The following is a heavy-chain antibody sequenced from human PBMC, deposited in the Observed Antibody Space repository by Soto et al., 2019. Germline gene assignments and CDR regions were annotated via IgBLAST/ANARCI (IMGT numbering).Heavy chain of an antibody. J-gene: IGHJ5*02. D-gene: IGHD3-22*01. Sequence: QVQLQEWGPRLVKPSQTLSLTSIVSGGSISSRGYYWPGIRQHPGKGLEWIGYIYYSGITYYSPSLKSRVSISIDTSKNQFSLNLNSVAAADTAVYYCARFSVGHYNSSGYYFVDLWGQGTLVTVSS. CDR1: GGSISSRGYY. CDR3: ARFSVGHYNSSGYYFVDL. V-gene: IGHV4-31*03. CDR2: IYYSGIT.